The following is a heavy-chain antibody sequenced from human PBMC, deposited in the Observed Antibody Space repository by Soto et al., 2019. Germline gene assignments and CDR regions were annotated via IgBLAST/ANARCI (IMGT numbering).Heavy chain of an antibody. CDR2: ISYDGSNK. Sequence: QVQLVESGGGVIQPGRSLRLSCAASGFTFSSYGMHWVRQAPGKGLEWVAVISYDGSNKYYADSVKGRFTISRDNSKNTLYLQMNSLRAEDTAVYYCAKADVGGSGSYYGSGSYFYWGQGTLVTVSS. V-gene: IGHV3-30*18. CDR1: GFTFSSYG. CDR3: AKADVGGSGSYYGSGSYFY. D-gene: IGHD3-10*01. J-gene: IGHJ4*02.